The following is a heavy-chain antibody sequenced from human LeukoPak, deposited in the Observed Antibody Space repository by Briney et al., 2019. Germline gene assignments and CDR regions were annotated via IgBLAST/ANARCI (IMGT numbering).Heavy chain of an antibody. D-gene: IGHD3-22*01. J-gene: IGHJ4*02. CDR3: AIPKGYYYDSSGSANFDY. Sequence: SVKVSCKASGGTFSSYAISWVRQAPGQGLEWMGGIIPIFGTANYAQKFQGRVTITADESTSTAYMELSSLRSEDTAVYYCAIPKGYYYDSSGSANFDYWGQGTLVTVSS. CDR1: GGTFSSYA. V-gene: IGHV1-69*13. CDR2: IIPIFGTA.